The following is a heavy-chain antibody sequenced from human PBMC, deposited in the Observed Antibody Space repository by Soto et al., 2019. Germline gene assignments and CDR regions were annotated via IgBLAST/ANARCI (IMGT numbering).Heavy chain of an antibody. CDR1: GGSISSGGEY. V-gene: IGHV4-31*03. Sequence: QVQLQESGPGLVKPSQTLSLTCSVSGGSISSGGEYWTWIRQHPGKGLEWIGYIYYSGNTYYNPSLEGRVTISVDTSTNQFSLRLGSVTAADTAVYYCARSHCTNGVCFRSNDAFDIWGQGTMVTVSS. CDR2: IYYSGNT. J-gene: IGHJ3*02. D-gene: IGHD2-8*01. CDR3: ARSHCTNGVCFRSNDAFDI.